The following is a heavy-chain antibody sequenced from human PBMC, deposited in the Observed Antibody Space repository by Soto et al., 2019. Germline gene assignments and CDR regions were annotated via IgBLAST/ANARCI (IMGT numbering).Heavy chain of an antibody. Sequence: QITLKESGPTLVKATQTLTLTCSFSGFSLRNTEESVSWIRQPPGKALEWLGIIYWDDEKRYSPSVKSRLTITKDTSNNPVVLMMTNLDTMDTGTYYWSHRRSKWNDWDCFDPWGQGTLVTVSS. CDR3: SHRRSKWNDWDCFDP. CDR1: GFSLRNTEES. CDR2: IYWDDEK. V-gene: IGHV2-5*02. J-gene: IGHJ5*02. D-gene: IGHD1-20*01.